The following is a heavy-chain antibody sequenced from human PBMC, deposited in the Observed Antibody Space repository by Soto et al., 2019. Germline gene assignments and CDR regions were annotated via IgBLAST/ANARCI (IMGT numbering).Heavy chain of an antibody. J-gene: IGHJ4*02. V-gene: IGHV1-2*02. D-gene: IGHD3-10*01. CDR3: TRDRSGANFHS. CDR2: INPDNGDT. Sequence: QVQLVQSGAEVREPGASVKVSCKPSVATFSGNFFHWVRQAPGQGLEWMGWINPDNGDTNYAQKFQDRVTMTRDTSVSTVYMDMSRLRSDATDVYFCTRDRSGANFHSWGQGTLVTVSS. CDR1: VATFSGNF.